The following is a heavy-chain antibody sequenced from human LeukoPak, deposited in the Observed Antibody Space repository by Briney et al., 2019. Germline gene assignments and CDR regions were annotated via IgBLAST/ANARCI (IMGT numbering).Heavy chain of an antibody. V-gene: IGHV3-48*01. CDR3: AKVGSGVIAVAESTAVGFDI. Sequence: PGGSLRLSCAASGFTFSSYSMNWVRQAPGKGLEWVSYISSSSTIYYADSVKGRFAISRDNSKNTLYLQMNSLRAEDTAVYYCAKVGSGVIAVAESTAVGFDIWGQGTMVTVSS. D-gene: IGHD6-19*01. CDR1: GFTFSSYS. J-gene: IGHJ3*02. CDR2: ISSSSTI.